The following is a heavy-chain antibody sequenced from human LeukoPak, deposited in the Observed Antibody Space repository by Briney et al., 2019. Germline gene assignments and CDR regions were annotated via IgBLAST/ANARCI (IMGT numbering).Heavy chain of an antibody. D-gene: IGHD3-10*01. CDR1: GFTFSSYA. J-gene: IGHJ1*01. CDR2: ISGSGGNT. CDR3: ANSMVRGVTQYFQH. Sequence: GGSLRLSCAASGFTFSSYAMSWVRQAPGKGLEWVSAISGSGGNTYYADSVKGRFTISRDNSKNTLYLQMNSLRAEDTAVYYCANSMVRGVTQYFQHWGQGTLVTVSS. V-gene: IGHV3-23*01.